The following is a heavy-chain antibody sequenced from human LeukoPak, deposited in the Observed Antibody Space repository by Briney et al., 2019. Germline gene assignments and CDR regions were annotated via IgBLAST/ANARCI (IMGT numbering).Heavy chain of an antibody. J-gene: IGHJ4*02. CDR2: ISYDGSNK. CDR1: GFTFSGYS. V-gene: IGHV3-30*03. CDR3: ARDLKADY. Sequence: GGSLRLSCAASGFTFSGYSMNWVRQAPGKGLEWVAVISYDGSNKYYADSVKGRFTISRDNSKNTLYLQMNSLRAEDTAVYYCARDLKADYWGQGTLVTVSS.